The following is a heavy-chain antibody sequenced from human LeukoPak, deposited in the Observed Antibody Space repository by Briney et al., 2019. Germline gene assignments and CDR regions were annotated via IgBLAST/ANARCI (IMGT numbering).Heavy chain of an antibody. CDR3: ASVYKNGMDV. D-gene: IGHD5-24*01. CDR1: GYTLTSYY. J-gene: IGHJ6*02. Sequence: ASVKVPCKASGYTLTSYYLHWVRQAPGQGLEWMAIINPSGDTTSHAQRFQGRVTMTRDTSASTVYMELSSLRSEDTAVYYCASVYKNGMDVWGQGTTVTVSS. V-gene: IGHV1-46*01. CDR2: INPSGDTT.